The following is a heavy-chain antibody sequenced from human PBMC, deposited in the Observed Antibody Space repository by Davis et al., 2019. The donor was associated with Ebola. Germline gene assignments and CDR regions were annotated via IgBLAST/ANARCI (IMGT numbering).Heavy chain of an antibody. J-gene: IGHJ4*02. D-gene: IGHD3-22*01. CDR2: ISGSGNTT. CDR1: GFTFSQYA. CDR3: AKESYYYDSSGYYAFYFDY. Sequence: GGSLRLSCVASGFTFSQYAMTWVRQAPGKGLEWVSSISGSGNTTYYADSVEGRFTISRDNSKNTLYLQMNSLRAEDTAVYYCAKESYYYDSSGYYAFYFDYWGQGTLVTVSS. V-gene: IGHV3-23*01.